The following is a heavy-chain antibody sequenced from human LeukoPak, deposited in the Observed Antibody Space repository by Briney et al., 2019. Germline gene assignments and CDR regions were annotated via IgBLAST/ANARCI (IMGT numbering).Heavy chain of an antibody. CDR1: GYTFTGYY. Sequence: ASVKVSCKASGYTFTGYYMHWVRQAPGQALEWMGWINPNSGGTNYAQKFQGRVTMTRDTSISTAYMELSRLRSDDTAVYYCARYGSGSYPFDYWGQGTLVTVSS. CDR3: ARYGSGSYPFDY. D-gene: IGHD3-10*01. CDR2: INPNSGGT. V-gene: IGHV1-2*02. J-gene: IGHJ4*02.